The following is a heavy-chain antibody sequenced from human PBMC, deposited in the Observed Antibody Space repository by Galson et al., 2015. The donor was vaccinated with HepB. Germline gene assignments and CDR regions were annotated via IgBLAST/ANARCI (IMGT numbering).Heavy chain of an antibody. V-gene: IGHV4-39*01. CDR2: IYYSGST. J-gene: IGHJ5*02. Sequence: SETLSLTCTVSGGSISSSSYYWGWIRQPPGKGLEWIGSIYYSGSTYYNPSLKSRVTISVDTSKNQFSLKLSSVTAADTAVYYCARRLGGVVIPFDPWGQGTLVTVSS. D-gene: IGHD3-3*01. CDR3: ARRLGGVVIPFDP. CDR1: GGSISSSSYY.